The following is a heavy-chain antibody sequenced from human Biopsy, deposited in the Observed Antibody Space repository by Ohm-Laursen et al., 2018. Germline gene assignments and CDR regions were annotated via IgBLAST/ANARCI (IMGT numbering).Heavy chain of an antibody. CDR1: GGTFSNYG. CDR2: NIPILGTG. CDR3: ATKLTGYFHH. Sequence: SSVKVSCKAPGGTFSNYGVNWVRQAPGQGLEWLGGNIPILGTGNYAQKFQDRVTVAADTSTSTATMELRSLRSDDTAVYYCATKLTGYFHHWGQETLVIVSS. D-gene: IGHD3-9*01. V-gene: IGHV1-69*06. J-gene: IGHJ1*01.